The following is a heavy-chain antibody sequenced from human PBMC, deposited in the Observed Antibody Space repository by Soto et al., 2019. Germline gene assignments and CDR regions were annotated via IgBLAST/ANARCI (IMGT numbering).Heavy chain of an antibody. CDR2: IAYDGTKK. Sequence: QVQLVESGGGVVQPGRTLRLSCAASGFSFSSYAMHWVRQAPGKGLEWVAVIAYDGTKKYYEDSVKGRFTISRDNSNPLYLQMNSLRGEDTAVYYCARERVEYGDYQFYGMDVWGQGTTVTVSS. CDR1: GFSFSSYA. CDR3: ARERVEYGDYQFYGMDV. J-gene: IGHJ6*02. V-gene: IGHV3-30-3*01. D-gene: IGHD2-15*01.